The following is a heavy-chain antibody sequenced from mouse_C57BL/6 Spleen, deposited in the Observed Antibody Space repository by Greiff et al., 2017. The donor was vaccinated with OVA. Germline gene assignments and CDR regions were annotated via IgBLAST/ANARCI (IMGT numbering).Heavy chain of an antibody. D-gene: IGHD2-1*01. V-gene: IGHV1-69*01. J-gene: IGHJ1*03. CDR2: IDPSDSYT. CDR3: ARSHYGNHDWYLGV. Sequence: QVQLQQPGAELVMPGASVKLSCKASGYTFTSYWMHWVKQRPGQGLEWIGEIDPSDSYTNYNQKFKGKSTLTVDKSSSTAYMQHSSLTSEDSAVYYCARSHYGNHDWYLGVWGTGTTVTVSS. CDR1: GYTFTSYW.